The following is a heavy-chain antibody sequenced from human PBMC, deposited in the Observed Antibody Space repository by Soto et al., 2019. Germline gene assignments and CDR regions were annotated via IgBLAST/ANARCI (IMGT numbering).Heavy chain of an antibody. CDR3: ARRKRSIAAAGSSKEVADGMDV. J-gene: IGHJ6*02. Sequence: GGSLRLSCAASGFTFSSYSMNWVRQAPGKGLEWVSSISSSSSYIYYADSVKGRFTISRDNAKNSLYLQMNSLRAEDTAVYYCARRKRSIAAAGSSKEVADGMDVWGQGTTDTVSS. D-gene: IGHD6-13*01. CDR1: GFTFSSYS. CDR2: ISSSSSYI. V-gene: IGHV3-21*01.